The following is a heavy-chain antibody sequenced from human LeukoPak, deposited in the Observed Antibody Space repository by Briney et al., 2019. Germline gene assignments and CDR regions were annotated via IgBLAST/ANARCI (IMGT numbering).Heavy chain of an antibody. Sequence: ASVKVSCKASGYTFTGYYMHWVRQAPGQGLEWMGWINPNSGGTNYAQKFQGRVTMTRDTSISTAYMELRSLRSDDTAVYYCARDGGNSGAFDIWGQGTIVTVSS. CDR1: GYTFTGYY. V-gene: IGHV1-2*02. J-gene: IGHJ3*02. CDR3: ARDGGNSGAFDI. CDR2: INPNSGGT. D-gene: IGHD4-23*01.